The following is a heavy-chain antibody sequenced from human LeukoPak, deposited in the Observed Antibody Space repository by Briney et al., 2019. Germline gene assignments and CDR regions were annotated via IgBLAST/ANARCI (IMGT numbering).Heavy chain of an antibody. Sequence: ASVKVSCKASGYTFADYYIHWVRQAPGQGLEWMGWIYPKSGGTNSAQKFQGRVTMARDTSISTAYMELSRLKFDDTAVYYCARVSTSGYRDWLDPWGQGTLVTVSS. V-gene: IGHV1-2*02. CDR1: GYTFADYY. D-gene: IGHD3-9*01. CDR3: ARVSTSGYRDWLDP. J-gene: IGHJ5*02. CDR2: IYPKSGGT.